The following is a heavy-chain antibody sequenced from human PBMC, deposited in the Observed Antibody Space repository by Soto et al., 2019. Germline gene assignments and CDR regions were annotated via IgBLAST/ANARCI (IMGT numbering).Heavy chain of an antibody. Sequence: QVQLVQSGAEVKKPGSSVKVSCTASGGTFSSYAISWVRQAPGQGLEWMGGIIPIFGTANYAQKFQGRVTITADESTSTAYMELSSLRSEDTAVYYCAYGSTPFGVVIMVFDYWGQGTLVTVSS. CDR2: IIPIFGTA. CDR1: GGTFSSYA. J-gene: IGHJ4*02. V-gene: IGHV1-69*01. CDR3: AYGSTPFGVVIMVFDY. D-gene: IGHD3-3*01.